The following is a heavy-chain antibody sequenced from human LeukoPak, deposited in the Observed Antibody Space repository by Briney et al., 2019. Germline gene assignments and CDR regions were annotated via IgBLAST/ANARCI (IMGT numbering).Heavy chain of an antibody. CDR1: GFTFSSYG. Sequence: GGSLRLSCAASGFTFSSYGMHWVRQAPGKGLEWVAVISYDGSNKYYADSVKGRFTISRDNSKNTLYLQMNSLRAEDTAVYYCAKVLGLSLIRSAFDIWGQGTMVTVSS. CDR3: AKVLGLSLIRSAFDI. CDR2: ISYDGSNK. V-gene: IGHV3-30*18. D-gene: IGHD3-16*02. J-gene: IGHJ3*02.